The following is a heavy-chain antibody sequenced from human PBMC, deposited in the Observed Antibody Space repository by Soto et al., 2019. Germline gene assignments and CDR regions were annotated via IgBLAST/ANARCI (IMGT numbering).Heavy chain of an antibody. D-gene: IGHD6-19*01. J-gene: IGHJ4*02. CDR1: GYTFTGYY. CDR3: ARDSSRGWDDY. CDR2: INPNSGGT. V-gene: IGHV1-2*02. Sequence: ASVKVSCKASGYTFTGYYMHWVRQAPGQGLEWMGWINPNSGGTNYAKKFQGRVTMTRDTSISTAYMELSRLRSDDTAVYYCARDSSRGWDDYWGQGTLVTVSS.